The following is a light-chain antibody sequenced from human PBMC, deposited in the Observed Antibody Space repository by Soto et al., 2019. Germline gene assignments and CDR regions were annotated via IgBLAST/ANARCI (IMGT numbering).Light chain of an antibody. V-gene: IGKV3-11*01. CDR3: QQRNVWPPIT. CDR1: QSVTSN. Sequence: IFMTQSPATLSLSAGYRATLSFSASQSVTSNLAWYQQKPVQPPRLVVYDSTLRANGVPDRFGGSRSGTEFTLTINNLEPEDFAVYYCQQRNVWPPITFGQGTRLEIK. J-gene: IGKJ5*01. CDR2: DST.